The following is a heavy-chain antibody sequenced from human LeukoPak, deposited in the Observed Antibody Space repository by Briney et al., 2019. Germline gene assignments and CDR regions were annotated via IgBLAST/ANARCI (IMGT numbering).Heavy chain of an antibody. CDR1: GYSFTSYC. Sequence: ESLKISCKGSGYSFTSYCISWVRQMPGKGLEWMGRFDPSDSYNIYCPYLQGHVTTSADKSISTSFLQWSGLKASDTAMYYCARLPHTTMVAGVGDFDYWGQGTLVTVSS. V-gene: IGHV5-10-1*01. J-gene: IGHJ4*02. CDR3: ARLPHTTMVAGVGDFDY. CDR2: FDPSDSYN. D-gene: IGHD3-10*01.